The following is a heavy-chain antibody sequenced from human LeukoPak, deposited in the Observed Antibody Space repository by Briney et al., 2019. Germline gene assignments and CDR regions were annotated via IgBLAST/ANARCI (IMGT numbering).Heavy chain of an antibody. V-gene: IGHV4-34*01. Sequence: SETLSLTCAVYGGSFSGFYWSWIRQPPGKGLEWIGEINHTGSTNYNPSLKSRVTISVDTSKNQFSLKLSSVTAADTAVYYCARGGGSGSYYLFDYWGQGTLVTVSS. D-gene: IGHD3-10*01. CDR1: GGSFSGFY. CDR2: INHTGST. CDR3: ARGGGSGSYYLFDY. J-gene: IGHJ4*02.